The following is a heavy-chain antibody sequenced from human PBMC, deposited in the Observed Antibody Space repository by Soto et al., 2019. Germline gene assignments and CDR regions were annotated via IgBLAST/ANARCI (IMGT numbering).Heavy chain of an antibody. CDR3: ARVQGGIAARPAFDY. J-gene: IGHJ4*02. V-gene: IGHV1-69*13. CDR1: GGTFSSYA. D-gene: IGHD6-6*01. Sequence: ASVKVSCKASGGTFSSYAISWVRQAPGQGLEWMGGIIPIFGTANYAQKFQGRVTITADESTSTAYMELSSLRSEDTAVYYCARVQGGIAARPAFDYWGQGTLVTVSS. CDR2: IIPIFGTA.